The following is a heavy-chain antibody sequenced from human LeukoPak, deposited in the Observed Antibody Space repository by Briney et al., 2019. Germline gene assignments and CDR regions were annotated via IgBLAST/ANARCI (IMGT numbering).Heavy chain of an antibody. Sequence: PSETLSLTCTVSGGSISSYYWSWIRQPPGKGLEWIGYIYYSGSTNYTPSLKSRVTISVDTSKNQFSLKLSSVTAADTAVYYCARVNSSWFRAFDIWGQGTMVTVSS. CDR3: ARVNSSWFRAFDI. D-gene: IGHD6-13*01. CDR2: IYYSGST. J-gene: IGHJ3*02. CDR1: GGSISSYY. V-gene: IGHV4-59*01.